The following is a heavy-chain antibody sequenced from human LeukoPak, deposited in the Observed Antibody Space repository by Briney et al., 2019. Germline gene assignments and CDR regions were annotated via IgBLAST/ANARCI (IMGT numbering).Heavy chain of an antibody. Sequence: ASVKVSCKASGGTFSSYAISWVRQAPGQGLEWMGGIIPIFGTANYAQKFQGRVTITADESTSSAYMELSSLRSEDTAVYYCARDGHSSSWYWRTHKWFDPWAREPWSPSPQ. J-gene: IGHJ5*02. D-gene: IGHD6-13*01. V-gene: IGHV1-69*13. CDR1: GGTFSSYA. CDR3: ARDGHSSSWYWRTHKWFDP. CDR2: IIPIFGTA.